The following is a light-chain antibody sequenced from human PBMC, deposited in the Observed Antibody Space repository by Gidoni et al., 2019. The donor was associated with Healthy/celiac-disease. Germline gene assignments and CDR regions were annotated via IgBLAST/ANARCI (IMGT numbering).Light chain of an antibody. J-gene: IGLJ2*01. Sequence: QSALPQPASVSGSPGQAITISCTGTSSDVGGYNYVSWYQQHPGKAPKLMIYERSNRPAGVANRFSGSKSGNTASLTISGLQAEDEADYYCSSDTSSSTLVVFGGGTKLTVL. CDR1: SSDVGGYNY. V-gene: IGLV2-14*01. CDR3: SSDTSSSTLVV. CDR2: ERS.